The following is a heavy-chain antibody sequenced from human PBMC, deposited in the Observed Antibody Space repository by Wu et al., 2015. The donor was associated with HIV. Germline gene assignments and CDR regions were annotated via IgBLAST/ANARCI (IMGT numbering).Heavy chain of an antibody. CDR3: AIHSLDYGDKFWYFDL. CDR1: SVAFSTYG. CDR2: ISTLKGHT. V-gene: IGHV1-18*01. J-gene: IGHJ2*01. D-gene: IGHD4-17*01. Sequence: QVQLVQSGAEVKKPGDSVKVSCKASSVAFSTYGIAWVRQAPGQGLEFLGWISTLKGHTYVEQKFRGRVTMTTDTPSNIVYLELRSLRSDDTAVYYCAIHSLDYGDKFWYFDLWGRGSLVTVSS.